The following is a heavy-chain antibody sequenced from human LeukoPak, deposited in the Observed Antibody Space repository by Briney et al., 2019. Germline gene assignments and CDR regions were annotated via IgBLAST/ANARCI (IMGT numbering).Heavy chain of an antibody. CDR2: INHSGST. D-gene: IGHD5-12*01. Sequence: SETLSLTCAVYGGSFSGYYWSWIRQPPGKGVEWIGEINHSGSTNYNPSLKSRVTIPVDTSKNQFSLKLSSVTAADTAVYYCALIRIVAPIIDYWGQGTLVTVSS. J-gene: IGHJ4*02. V-gene: IGHV4-34*01. CDR3: ALIRIVAPIIDY. CDR1: GGSFSGYY.